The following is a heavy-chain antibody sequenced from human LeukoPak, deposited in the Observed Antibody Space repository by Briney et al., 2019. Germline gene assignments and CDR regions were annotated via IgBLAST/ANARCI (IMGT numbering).Heavy chain of an antibody. J-gene: IGHJ6*03. V-gene: IGHV3-66*01. CDR2: IYSNGQT. CDR1: GFTVSSNY. Sequence: GGSLRLSCAASGFTVSSNYMSWVRQAPGKGLEWVSIIYSNGQTYYADSVKGRFNISRDNSKNTLYLQMNSLRAEDTAVYYCARGKRSRDYYYYYMDVWGKGTTVTISS. CDR3: ARGKRSRDYYYYYMDV.